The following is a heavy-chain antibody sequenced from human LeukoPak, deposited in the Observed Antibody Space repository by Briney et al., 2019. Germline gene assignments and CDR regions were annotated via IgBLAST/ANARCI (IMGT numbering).Heavy chain of an antibody. CDR3: ARRAAEWELLDY. J-gene: IGHJ4*02. Sequence: ASVKVSCKASGYTFTSYGISWVRQAPGQGLEWMGWISAYNGNTNYAQKLQGRVTMTTDTSTSTAYMELRSLRSDDTAMYYCARRAAEWELLDYWGQGTLSPSPQ. V-gene: IGHV1-18*01. D-gene: IGHD1-26*01. CDR1: GYTFTSYG. CDR2: ISAYNGNT.